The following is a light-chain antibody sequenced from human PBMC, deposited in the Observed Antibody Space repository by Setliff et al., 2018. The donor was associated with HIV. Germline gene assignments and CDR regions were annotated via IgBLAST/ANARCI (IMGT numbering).Light chain of an antibody. CDR1: NIERRS. V-gene: IGLV3-21*03. CDR2: DDS. J-gene: IGLJ1*01. Sequence: YELTQPPSVAVAPGKTATITCGGNNIERRSVHWYQQKPGQAPVVVVHDDSDRPSGIPERFSGSNSGNTATLTINRVEAGDEADYYCQVWDSSSSQFVFGIGTKV. CDR3: QVWDSSSSQFV.